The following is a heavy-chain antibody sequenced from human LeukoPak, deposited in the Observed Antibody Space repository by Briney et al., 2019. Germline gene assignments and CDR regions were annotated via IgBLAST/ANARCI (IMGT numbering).Heavy chain of an antibody. CDR2: ISGSGGST. CDR3: AKGTQLGYCSSTSCSPADY. J-gene: IGHJ4*02. V-gene: IGHV3-23*01. CDR1: GFTFSSYA. D-gene: IGHD2-2*01. Sequence: GGSLRLSCAASGFTFSSYAMSWVRQAPGKGLEWVSAISGSGGSTYYADSVKGRFTISRDNSKNTLYLQMNSLRAEDTAVYYCAKGTQLGYCSSTSCSPADYWGQGTLVTVSS.